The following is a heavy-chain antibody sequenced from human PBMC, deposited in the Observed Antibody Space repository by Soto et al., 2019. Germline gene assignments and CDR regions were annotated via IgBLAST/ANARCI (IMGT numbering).Heavy chain of an antibody. CDR3: ARAPKVSGASQTRTDC. CDR1: GGSVSSTSYY. D-gene: IGHD6-25*01. V-gene: IGHV4-61*01. J-gene: IGHJ4*02. CDR2: IHYSGST. Sequence: SETLSLTCTVSGGSVSSTSYYWTWIRQPPGKGLEWIGYIHYSGSTNYNPSLQSRVTISVDTSKKQFSLNLASVSAADTAVYYCARAPKVSGASQTRTDCWGKGTPVTVSS.